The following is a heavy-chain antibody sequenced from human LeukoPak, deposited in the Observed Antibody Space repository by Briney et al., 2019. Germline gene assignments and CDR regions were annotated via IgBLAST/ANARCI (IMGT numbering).Heavy chain of an antibody. D-gene: IGHD4-17*01. V-gene: IGHV3-11*04. CDR2: ISLSGGTI. Sequence: GGSLRLSCAASGFNIDDYYMSWIRQAPGKGLEWVSHISLSGGTIHYADSVRGRFTVSRDNAKNSLYLQMNSLRAGDTAVYYCARSIGDYESEVFDIWGQGTMVTVSS. CDR3: ARSIGDYESEVFDI. CDR1: GFNIDDYY. J-gene: IGHJ3*02.